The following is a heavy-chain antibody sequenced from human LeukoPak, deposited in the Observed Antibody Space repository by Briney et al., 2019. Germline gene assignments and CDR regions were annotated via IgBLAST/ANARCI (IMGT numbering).Heavy chain of an antibody. D-gene: IGHD3-10*01. J-gene: IGHJ3*02. V-gene: IGHV4-61*01. Sequence: SETLSVTCSVSGASISSGSNYWGWVRQPPGKGLEWIGYIYYSGSTNYNPSLKSRVTISVDTSKNQFSLKLSSVTAADTAVYYCARGEITMVRGVAFDIWGQETMVTVSS. CDR1: GASISSGSNY. CDR3: ARGEITMVRGVAFDI. CDR2: IYYSGST.